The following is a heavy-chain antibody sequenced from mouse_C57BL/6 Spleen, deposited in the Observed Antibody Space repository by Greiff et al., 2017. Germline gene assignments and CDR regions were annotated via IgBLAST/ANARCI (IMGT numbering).Heavy chain of an antibody. J-gene: IGHJ2*01. CDR1: GFTFSSYA. D-gene: IGHD1-1*01. CDR2: ISDGGSYT. V-gene: IGHV5-4*01. Sequence: EVKLVESGGGLVKPGGSLKLSCAASGFTFSSYAMSWVRQTPEKRLEWVATISDGGSYTYYPDNVKGRFTISRDNAKNNLYLQMSHLKSEDTAMYYCARERTVVASFDYWGQGTTLTVSS. CDR3: ARERTVVASFDY.